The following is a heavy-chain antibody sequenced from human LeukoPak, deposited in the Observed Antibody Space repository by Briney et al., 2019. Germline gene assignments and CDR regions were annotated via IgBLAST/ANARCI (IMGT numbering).Heavy chain of an antibody. J-gene: IGHJ3*02. Sequence: SETLSLTCTVSGGSITSYYWSWIRQPPGKGLEWIGHFHNSGNSNYNPSLQSRVTISLDTSKNQFSLKMTSVTAADTAVYYCARRSYDFWIGYYSGSALDIWGLGTMVTVSS. D-gene: IGHD3-3*01. CDR2: FHNSGNS. CDR3: ARRSYDFWIGYYSGSALDI. V-gene: IGHV4-59*01. CDR1: GGSITSYY.